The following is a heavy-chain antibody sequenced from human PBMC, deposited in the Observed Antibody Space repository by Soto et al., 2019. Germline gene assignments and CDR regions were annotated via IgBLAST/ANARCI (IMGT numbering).Heavy chain of an antibody. CDR3: ARHSGSYYDSNGYLYY. CDR2: IYYDGSA. D-gene: IGHD3-22*01. V-gene: IGHV4-39*01. CDR1: GGTIRSSSCC. J-gene: IGHJ4*02. Sequence: SETLSLTCTVSGGTIRSSSCCWIWNRQPPGKGLEWIGSIYYDGSAYYNPSLKSRVTISVDTSKNQFSLKLASVTAADTAVYYCARHSGSYYDSNGYLYYWGQGTLVTVSS.